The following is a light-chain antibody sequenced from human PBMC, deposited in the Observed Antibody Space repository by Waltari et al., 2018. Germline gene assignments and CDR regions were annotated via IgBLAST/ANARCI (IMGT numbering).Light chain of an antibody. V-gene: IGKV3D-15*01. Sequence: EIVMTQSPTTLSVSPGERAPLSCRASQSVGINLAWYQQKPGQAPRPLLYGASTRATGIPARFSGSGSSTECTLTISSLQSDDFAVSYGQPYNNWLEVTFGPGTKVDIK. CDR1: QSVGIN. CDR2: GAS. J-gene: IGKJ3*01. CDR3: QPYNNWLEVT.